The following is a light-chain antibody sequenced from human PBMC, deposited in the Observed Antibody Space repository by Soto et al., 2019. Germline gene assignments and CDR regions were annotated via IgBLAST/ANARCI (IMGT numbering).Light chain of an antibody. V-gene: IGKV1-5*01. Sequence: DIQMTQSPSTLSASVGDRVIVTCRASQSISSWLAWYQQKPGKAPKLLIYAASTLQSGVPSRFSGSGSGTDFTLTISSLQPDDSATYFCQHYNTYTWTFGLGTKVDIK. CDR1: QSISSW. CDR2: AAS. CDR3: QHYNTYTWT. J-gene: IGKJ1*01.